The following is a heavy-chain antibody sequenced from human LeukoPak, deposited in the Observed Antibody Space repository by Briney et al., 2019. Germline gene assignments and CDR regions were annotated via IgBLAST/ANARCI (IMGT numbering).Heavy chain of an antibody. Sequence: SVKVSCKASGGTFSSYAISWVRQAPGQGLEWMGGIIPIFGTANYAQKLQGRVTMTTDTSTSTAYMELRGLRSDDTAVYYCARDHHRSGLDPWGQGTLVTVSS. V-gene: IGHV1-69*05. CDR3: ARDHHRSGLDP. D-gene: IGHD1-26*01. J-gene: IGHJ5*02. CDR1: GGTFSSYA. CDR2: IIPIFGTA.